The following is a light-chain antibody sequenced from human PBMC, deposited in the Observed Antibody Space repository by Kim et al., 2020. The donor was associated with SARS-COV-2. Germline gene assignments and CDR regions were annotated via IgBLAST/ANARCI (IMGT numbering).Light chain of an antibody. J-gene: IGLJ2*01. V-gene: IGLV3-1*01. CDR2: QHS. Sequence: SYELTQPPSVSVSPGQTATITCSGDKLGDKYACWYQQKPGQSPVLVIYQHSKRPSGIPERFFGSNSGNTANLTISGTQAMDEADYYCQAWDSSTVVFGGGTQLT. CDR1: KLGDKY. CDR3: QAWDSSTVV.